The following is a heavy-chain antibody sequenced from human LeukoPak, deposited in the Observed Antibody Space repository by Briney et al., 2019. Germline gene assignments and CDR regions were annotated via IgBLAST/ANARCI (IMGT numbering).Heavy chain of an antibody. D-gene: IGHD3-3*01. J-gene: IGHJ4*02. CDR1: GGSISSGGYY. CDR2: IYHSGST. CDR3: ARLRFLEWLPVDY. Sequence: SQTLSLTCTVSGGSISSGGYYWSWIRQPPGKGLEWIGYIYHSGSTYYNPSLKSRVTISVDRSKNQFSLKLSSVTAADTAVYYCARLRFLEWLPVDYWGQGTLVTVSS. V-gene: IGHV4-30-2*01.